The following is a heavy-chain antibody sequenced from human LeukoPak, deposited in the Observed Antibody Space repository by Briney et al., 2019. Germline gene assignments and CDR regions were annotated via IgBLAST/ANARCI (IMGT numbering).Heavy chain of an antibody. J-gene: IGHJ5*02. CDR3: AGIATGFNWFDP. D-gene: IGHD6-13*01. Sequence: SETLSLTCAVYGGSFSGYYWSWIRQPPGKGLEWIGEINHSGSTNYNPSLKSRVTISVDTSKNQFSLKLSSVTAADTAVYYCAGIATGFNWFDPWDQGTLVTVSS. V-gene: IGHV4-34*01. CDR2: INHSGST. CDR1: GGSFSGYY.